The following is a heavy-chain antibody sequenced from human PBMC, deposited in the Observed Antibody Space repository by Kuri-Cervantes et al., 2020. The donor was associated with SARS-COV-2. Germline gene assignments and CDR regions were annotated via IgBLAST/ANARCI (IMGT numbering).Heavy chain of an antibody. CDR1: GGTFSSYA. CDR2: IIPIFGTA. J-gene: IGHJ4*02. V-gene: IGHV1-69*13. CDR3: VRRDDTGIVRY. D-gene: IGHD5-18*01. Sequence: SVKVSCKASGGTFSSYAISWARQAPGQGLEWMGRIIPIFGTANYAQKFQGRVTITADESTSTAYMELTRLKSDDTAVYYCVRRDDTGIVRYWGQGTLVTVSS.